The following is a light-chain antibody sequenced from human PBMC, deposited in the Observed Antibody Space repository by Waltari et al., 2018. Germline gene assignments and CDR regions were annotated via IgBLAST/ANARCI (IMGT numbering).Light chain of an antibody. CDR3: QQRRNWPPT. CDR1: QSVDDY. V-gene: IGKV3-11*01. J-gene: IGKJ1*01. CDR2: NAA. Sequence: VLTQSPATLSLSPGERATLSCRASQSVDDYMAWYQQKPGQSPTRLIYNAANRATGIPIRFSGSGFGTDFTLTISSLEPDDFAHYYCQQRRNWPPTFGQGTKVEIK.